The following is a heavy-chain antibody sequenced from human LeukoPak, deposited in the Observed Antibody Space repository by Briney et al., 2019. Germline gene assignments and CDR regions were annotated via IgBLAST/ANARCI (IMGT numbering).Heavy chain of an antibody. J-gene: IGHJ4*02. CDR3: ARESGYSYGTGY. Sequence: PGGSLRLSYAAFGFTFSTHWMRWVRQAPGKGLEWVASIKEEGSEKSYVDSVKGRFTISRDNAKNSVYLQMNSLRAEDTAVYYCARESGYSYGTGYWGQGTLVTVSS. CDR2: IKEEGSEK. V-gene: IGHV3-7*01. CDR1: GFTFSTHW. D-gene: IGHD5-18*01.